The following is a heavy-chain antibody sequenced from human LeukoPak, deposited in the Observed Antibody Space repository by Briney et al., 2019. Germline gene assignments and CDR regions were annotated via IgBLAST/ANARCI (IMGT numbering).Heavy chain of an antibody. J-gene: IGHJ4*02. Sequence: SGGSLRLSCVAYEFSFSSYWMTWVRQAPGKGLEWVANIKQDGSVKNYVDSVKGRFTISRDNAENSLYLQMNSLRVEDTAVYYCARGPSTTLTTKWGQGTLVTVSS. D-gene: IGHD4-11*01. CDR1: EFSFSSYW. V-gene: IGHV3-7*01. CDR3: ARGPSTTLTTK. CDR2: IKQDGSVK.